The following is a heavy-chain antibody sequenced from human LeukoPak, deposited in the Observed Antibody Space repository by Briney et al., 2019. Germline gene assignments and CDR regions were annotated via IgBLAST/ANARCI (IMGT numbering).Heavy chain of an antibody. D-gene: IGHD3-16*01. V-gene: IGHV3-7*01. J-gene: IGHJ6*02. CDR1: GFTVSSNY. CDR3: ATYTHWVAGDV. Sequence: TGGSLRLSCAASGFTVSSNYMSWVRQAPGKGLEWVANMNQDGSDKDYVDSVKGRFTISRDNARNSLYLQMGSLRAEDTAVYYCATYTHWVAGDVWGQGTTVTVSS. CDR2: MNQDGSDK.